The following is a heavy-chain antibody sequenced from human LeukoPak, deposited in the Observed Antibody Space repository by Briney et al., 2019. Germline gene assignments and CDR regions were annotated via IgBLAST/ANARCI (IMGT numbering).Heavy chain of an antibody. Sequence: SETLSLTCTVSGGSISGYYWSWIRRPPGKGLEWIGYIYYSGSTNYNPSLKSRVTISVDTSKNQFSLKLSSVTAADTAVYYCARTLDTSGYYHDYWGQGTLVTVSS. J-gene: IGHJ4*02. CDR1: GGSISGYY. CDR3: ARTLDTSGYYHDY. V-gene: IGHV4-59*08. CDR2: IYYSGST. D-gene: IGHD3-22*01.